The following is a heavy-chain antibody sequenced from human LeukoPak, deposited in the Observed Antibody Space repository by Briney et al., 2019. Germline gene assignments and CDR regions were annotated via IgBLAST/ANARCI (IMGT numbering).Heavy chain of an antibody. Sequence: SETLSLTCTVSGGSLSSSSYYWGWIRQPPGKGLEWVGSIYYSGSTYYNPSVKSRVTISVDTSKNQFSLKLSSVTAADTAVYYCARDYRFGELLSPHFDYWGQGTLVTVAS. D-gene: IGHD3-10*01. CDR3: ARDYRFGELLSPHFDY. CDR2: IYYSGST. V-gene: IGHV4-39*07. J-gene: IGHJ4*02. CDR1: GGSLSSSSYY.